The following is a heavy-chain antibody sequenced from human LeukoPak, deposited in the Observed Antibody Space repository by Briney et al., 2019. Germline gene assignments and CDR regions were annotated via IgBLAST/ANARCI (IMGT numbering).Heavy chain of an antibody. CDR1: GFTFSSYG. CDR2: ISYDGSNK. D-gene: IGHD3-10*01. CDR3: AKDPTWFGESPHY. J-gene: IGHJ4*02. V-gene: IGHV3-30*18. Sequence: PGRSLRLSCAASGFTFSSYGMHWLRQAPGKGLEWVAVISYDGSNKYYADSVKGRFTISRDNSKNTLYLQMNSLRAEDTAVYYCAKDPTWFGESPHYWGQGTLVTVSS.